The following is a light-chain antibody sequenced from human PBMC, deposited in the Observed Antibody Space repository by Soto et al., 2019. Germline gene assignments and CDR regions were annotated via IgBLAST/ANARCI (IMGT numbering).Light chain of an antibody. Sequence: DIQMTQSPSSLSASVGDRVTITCQASQDISNYLNWYQQKPGKAPKLLIYDASNLETGVPSRFSGSGSGTDFTFTISSLQPDDIAPYYCQQYDNLPTYTFGQGTKLEIK. J-gene: IGKJ2*01. V-gene: IGKV1-33*01. CDR1: QDISNY. CDR3: QQYDNLPTYT. CDR2: DAS.